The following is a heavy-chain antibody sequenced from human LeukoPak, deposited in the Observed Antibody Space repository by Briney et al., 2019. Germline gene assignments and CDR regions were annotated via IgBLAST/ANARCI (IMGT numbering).Heavy chain of an antibody. CDR2: ISSTSTSI. D-gene: IGHD4/OR15-4a*01. Sequence: GGSLRLSCAASGFTFSSYEMNWVRQAPGKGLEWVSSISSTSTSINYADSVKGRFTISRDDSKNTFYLQMNSLRAEDTAVYYCARESGAANDYWGQGTLVTVSS. CDR3: ARESGAANDY. J-gene: IGHJ4*02. CDR1: GFTFSSYE. V-gene: IGHV3-21*01.